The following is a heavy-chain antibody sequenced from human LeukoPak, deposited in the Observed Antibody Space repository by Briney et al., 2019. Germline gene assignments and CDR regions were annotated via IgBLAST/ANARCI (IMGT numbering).Heavy chain of an antibody. CDR1: GYSFTSYW. V-gene: IGHV5-51*01. Sequence: GESRKISCMGSGYSFTSYWIGWVRQMPGKGLEWMGIIYPGDSDTRYSPSFQGQVTISADKSISTAYLQWSSLKASDTAMYYCARRSTVVPAAIRGGWFDPWGQGTLVTVSS. CDR3: ARRSTVVPAAIRGGWFDP. J-gene: IGHJ5*02. D-gene: IGHD2-2*02. CDR2: IYPGDSDT.